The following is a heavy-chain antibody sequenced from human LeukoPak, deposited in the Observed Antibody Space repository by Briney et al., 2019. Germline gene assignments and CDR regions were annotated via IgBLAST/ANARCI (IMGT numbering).Heavy chain of an antibody. V-gene: IGHV4-39*07. CDR3: ARDRIAVAGGWSAFDI. D-gene: IGHD6-19*01. CDR2: IYYSGST. J-gene: IGHJ3*02. CDR1: GGSISSSSYY. Sequence: SETLSLTCTVSGGSISSSSYYWGWIRQPPGKGLEWIGSIYYSGSTYYNPSLKSRVTISVDTFKNQFSLKLSSVTAADTAVYYCARDRIAVAGGWSAFDIWGQGTMVTVSS.